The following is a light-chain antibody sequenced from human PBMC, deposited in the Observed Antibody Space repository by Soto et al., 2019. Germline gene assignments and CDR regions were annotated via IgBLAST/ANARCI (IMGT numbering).Light chain of an antibody. CDR1: SGDIGSYNR. CDR2: EVT. V-gene: IGLV2-14*01. J-gene: IGLJ1*01. CDR3: SSYTNINTRACV. Sequence: QSVLTQPASVSGSPGQSITISCTGTSGDIGSYNRVSWYQQHPGKAPKLIIYEVTDRPSGVSNRFSGSKSGNTASLTISGLQADDEAEYYSSSYTNINTRACVFGTGTKVTVL.